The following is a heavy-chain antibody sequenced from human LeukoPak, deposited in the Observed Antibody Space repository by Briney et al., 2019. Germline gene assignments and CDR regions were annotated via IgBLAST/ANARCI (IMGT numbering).Heavy chain of an antibody. CDR2: FDPEDGET. CDR3: ATRGRWFGELDILDY. D-gene: IGHD3-10*01. Sequence: ASVKVSCKVSGYTLTELSMHWVRQAPGKGLEGMGGFDPEDGETIYAQKFQGRVTMTEDTSTDTAYMELSSLRSEDTAVYYCATRGRWFGELDILDYWGQGTLVTVSS. J-gene: IGHJ4*02. V-gene: IGHV1-24*01. CDR1: GYTLTELS.